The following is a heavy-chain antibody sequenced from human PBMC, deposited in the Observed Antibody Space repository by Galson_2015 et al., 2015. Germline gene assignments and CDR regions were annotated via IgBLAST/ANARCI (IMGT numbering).Heavy chain of an antibody. Sequence: SLRLSCAASGFSFSDYCMSWIRQAPGKGLEWASYIGSSGSTIYYADSVKGRFTVSRDNAKNSLYLQMNSLRAEDTAVYYCARDRGSDNYLDAFDIWGRGTMVTVSS. V-gene: IGHV3-11*01. CDR3: ARDRGSDNYLDAFDI. D-gene: IGHD3-22*01. J-gene: IGHJ3*02. CDR2: IGSSGSTI. CDR1: GFSFSDYC.